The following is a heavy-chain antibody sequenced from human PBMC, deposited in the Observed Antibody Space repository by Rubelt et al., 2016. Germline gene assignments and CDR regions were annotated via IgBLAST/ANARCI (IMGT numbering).Heavy chain of an antibody. CDR3: ATSHGGH. V-gene: IGHV3-7*01. J-gene: IGHJ4*02. CDR1: GFTFSSYA. Sequence: EVQLLESGGGLVQPGGSLRLSCAASGFTFSSYAMSWVRQAPGKGLEWGGNINEDGSGEHYVGSVKGRFTISSCNTKNSLYLQMRGLRAEDTAVYYCATSHGGHWGQGSLVTVSS. CDR2: INEDGSGE. D-gene: IGHD3-10*01.